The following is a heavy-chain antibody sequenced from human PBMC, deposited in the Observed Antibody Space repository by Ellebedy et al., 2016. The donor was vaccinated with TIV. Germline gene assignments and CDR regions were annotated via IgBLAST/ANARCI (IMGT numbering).Heavy chain of an antibody. Sequence: GESLKISXVASGFTFSSYWMQWVRQAPGKGLEWVANIKQDGSAKYYVDSVKGRFTISRDNAKNMLYLQMNSPRADDTALYYCVREGTQCPGGQCHSVAFDIWGQGTLVTVSS. CDR3: VREGTQCPGGQCHSVAFDI. J-gene: IGHJ3*02. D-gene: IGHD2-8*02. CDR1: GFTFSSYW. CDR2: IKQDGSAK. V-gene: IGHV3-7*01.